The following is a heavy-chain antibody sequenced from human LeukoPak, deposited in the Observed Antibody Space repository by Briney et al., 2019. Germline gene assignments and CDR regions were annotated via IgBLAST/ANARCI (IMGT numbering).Heavy chain of an antibody. CDR2: IIPIFGTA. Sequence: SVKVSCKASGGTFSSYAISWVRQAPGQGLEWMGGIIPIFGTANYAQKFQGRVTITADKSTSTAYMELSSLRSEDMAVYYCARGEDTMVRGVDYWGQGTLVTVSS. V-gene: IGHV1-69*06. CDR3: ARGEDTMVRGVDY. J-gene: IGHJ4*02. CDR1: GGTFSSYA. D-gene: IGHD3-10*01.